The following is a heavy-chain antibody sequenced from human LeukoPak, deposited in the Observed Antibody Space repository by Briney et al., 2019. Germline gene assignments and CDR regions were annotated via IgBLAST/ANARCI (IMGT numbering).Heavy chain of an antibody. J-gene: IGHJ5*02. V-gene: IGHV4-59*08. D-gene: IGHD2-2*01. Sequence: PSEALSLTCTASGGSISSYHWSWIRQPPGKGLEWMGYIYYSGSTNYNPSLKSRVTISVDTSKNQFYLKLSSVTAADTAVYYCARTDCSSNSCLANWFDPWGQGTLVTVFS. CDR3: ARTDCSSNSCLANWFDP. CDR1: GGSISSYH. CDR2: IYYSGST.